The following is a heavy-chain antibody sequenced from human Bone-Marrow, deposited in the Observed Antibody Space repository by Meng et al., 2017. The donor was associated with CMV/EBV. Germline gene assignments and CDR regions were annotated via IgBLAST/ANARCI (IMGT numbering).Heavy chain of an antibody. V-gene: IGHV3-33*06. CDR1: GFTFSSYG. J-gene: IGHJ6*02. CDR3: AKLEYCSSTSCQLISYYYYYGMDV. Sequence: GESLKISCAASGFTFSSYGMYWVRQAPGKGLEWVAVIWYDGSNKYYADSVKGRFTISRDNSKNTLYLQMNSLRAEDTAVYYCAKLEYCSSTSCQLISYYYYYGMDVWGQGTTVTVSS. CDR2: IWYDGSNK. D-gene: IGHD2-2*01.